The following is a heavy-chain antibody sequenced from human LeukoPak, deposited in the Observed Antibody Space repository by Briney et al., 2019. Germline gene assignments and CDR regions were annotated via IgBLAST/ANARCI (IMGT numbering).Heavy chain of an antibody. V-gene: IGHV1-69*04. Sequence: GASVKVSCKASGGTFSSYAISWVRQAPGQGLEWMGRIIPILGIANYAQKFQGRVTITADKSTSTAYMELSSLRSEDTAVYYCAADSRYCDGDCYDYWGQGTLVTVSS. CDR1: GGTFSSYA. CDR3: AADSRYCDGDCYDY. CDR2: IIPILGIA. D-gene: IGHD2-21*01. J-gene: IGHJ4*02.